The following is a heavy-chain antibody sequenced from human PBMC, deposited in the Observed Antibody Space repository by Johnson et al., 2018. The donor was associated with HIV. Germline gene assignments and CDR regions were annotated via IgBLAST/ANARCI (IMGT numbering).Heavy chain of an antibody. Sequence: VLLVESGGGVVQPGRSLRLSCAASGFTFSNYGMHWVRQTPGKGLEWVAVIWYDGSNKYYADSVKGRFTISRDNSENTLYLQMNSLKAEDTAVYYCASLSDDAFDIWGQGTMVTVSS. CDR2: IWYDGSNK. V-gene: IGHV3-33*01. J-gene: IGHJ3*02. CDR1: GFTFSNYG. CDR3: ASLSDDAFDI.